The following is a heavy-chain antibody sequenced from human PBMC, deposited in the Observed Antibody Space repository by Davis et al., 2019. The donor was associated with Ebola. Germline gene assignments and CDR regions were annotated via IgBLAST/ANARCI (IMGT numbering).Heavy chain of an antibody. Sequence: MPGGSLRLSCAASGFTFSNAWMSWIRQPPGKGLEWIGYIYYSGSTNYNPSLKSRVTISVDTSKNQFSLKLSSVTAADTAVYYCARATRGYCSGGSCPPHSDFDYWGQGTLVTVSS. V-gene: IGHV4-59*01. J-gene: IGHJ4*02. CDR1: GFTFSNAW. CDR3: ARATRGYCSGGSCPPHSDFDY. CDR2: IYYSGST. D-gene: IGHD2-15*01.